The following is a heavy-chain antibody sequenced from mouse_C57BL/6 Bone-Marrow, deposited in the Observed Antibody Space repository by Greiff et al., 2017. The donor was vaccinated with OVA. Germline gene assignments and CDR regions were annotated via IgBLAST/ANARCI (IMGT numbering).Heavy chain of an antibody. V-gene: IGHV1-64*01. CDR1: GYTFTSYW. D-gene: IGHD1-1*01. CDR3: AREVYGDYFDY. J-gene: IGHJ2*01. CDR2: IHPNSGST. Sequence: QVQLQQSGAELVKPGASVKLSCKASGYTFTSYWMHWVKQRPGQGLEWIGMIHPNSGSTNYNEKFKSKATLTVDKSSSTAYMQLSSLTSEDSAVYYCAREVYGDYFDYWGQGTTLTVSS.